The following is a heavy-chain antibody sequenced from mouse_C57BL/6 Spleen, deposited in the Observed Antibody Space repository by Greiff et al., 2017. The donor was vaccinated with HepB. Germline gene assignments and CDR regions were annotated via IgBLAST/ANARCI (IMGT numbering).Heavy chain of an antibody. Sequence: VQLQQSGPELVKPGASVKISCKASGYAFSSSWMNWVKQRPGKGLEWIGRIYPGDGDTNYNGKFKGKATLTADKSSSTAYMQLSSLTSEDSAVYFCARFVYAMDYWGQGTSVTVSS. J-gene: IGHJ4*01. CDR3: ARFVYAMDY. CDR2: IYPGDGDT. CDR1: GYAFSSSW. V-gene: IGHV1-82*01.